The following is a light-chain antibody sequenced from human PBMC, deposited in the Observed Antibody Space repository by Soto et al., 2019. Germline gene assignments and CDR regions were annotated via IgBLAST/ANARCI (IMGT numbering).Light chain of an antibody. CDR1: QSVSIH. CDR2: DAS. Sequence: IVLTQSPGNRSLSPGERATLSCRASQSVSIHLAWYQQRPGQAPRVLIFDASNRATGIPARFSGSGSGTDVPLTISSLDTEEVAGYYSQQRSNWPLTFGGGTRWIS. V-gene: IGKV3-11*01. CDR3: QQRSNWPLT. J-gene: IGKJ4*01.